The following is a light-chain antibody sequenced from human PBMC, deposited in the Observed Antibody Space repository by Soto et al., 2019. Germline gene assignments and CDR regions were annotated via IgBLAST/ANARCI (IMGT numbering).Light chain of an antibody. Sequence: SLLTQPPSASGSPGQSVAISCTGTSSDVGGYDYVSWYQQHPGKAPKLMIYDVSKRPSGVPDRFSGSKSGNTASLTVSGLQAEDEADYYCSSYAGTYIVFGTGTKVTVL. V-gene: IGLV2-8*01. CDR1: SSDVGGYDY. CDR3: SSYAGTYIV. CDR2: DVS. J-gene: IGLJ1*01.